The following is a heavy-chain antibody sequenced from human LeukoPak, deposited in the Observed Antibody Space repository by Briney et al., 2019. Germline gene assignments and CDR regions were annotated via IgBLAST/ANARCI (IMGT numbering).Heavy chain of an antibody. CDR3: AKEYTTSWFTSLN. CDR1: GFTFSIHS. J-gene: IGHJ4*02. V-gene: IGHV3-23*01. Sequence: GGSLRLSCAASGFTFSIHSMSWVRQAPGKGLEWVSGIGDNGAKTYYADFVKGRFTISRDNSKKTLYLQMNSLRAEDTAVYYCAKEYTTSWFTSLNWGQGTLVTVSS. CDR2: IGDNGAKT. D-gene: IGHD6-13*01.